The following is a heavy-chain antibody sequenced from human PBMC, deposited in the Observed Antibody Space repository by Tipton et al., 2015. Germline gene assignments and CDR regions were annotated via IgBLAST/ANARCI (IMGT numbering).Heavy chain of an antibody. CDR2: IYHSGST. D-gene: IGHD5-24*01. CDR3: ARDKERWLQYWAFDI. CDR1: GGSVTSGGYY. V-gene: IGHV4-39*07. J-gene: IGHJ3*02. Sequence: TLSLTCTVSGGSVTSGGYYWGWIRQPPGKGLEWIGNIYHSGSTYYNPSLKSRVTISVDTSKNQFSLKLSSVTAADTAVYYCARDKERWLQYWAFDIWGQGTMVTVSS.